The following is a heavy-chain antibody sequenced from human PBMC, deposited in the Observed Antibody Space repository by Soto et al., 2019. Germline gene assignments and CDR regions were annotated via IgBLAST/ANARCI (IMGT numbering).Heavy chain of an antibody. J-gene: IGHJ6*02. Sequence: SQTLSLTCDISGDSVSSNRAAWNWIRQSPPRGLEWLGRTYYRSKWYNDYAVSVKSRITINPDTSKNQFSLQLNSVTPEDTAVYYCARVGSMTTVTNYYYYGMDVWGQGTTVTVSS. V-gene: IGHV6-1*01. CDR3: ARVGSMTTVTNYYYYGMDV. D-gene: IGHD4-17*01. CDR1: GDSVSSNRAA. CDR2: TYYRSKWYN.